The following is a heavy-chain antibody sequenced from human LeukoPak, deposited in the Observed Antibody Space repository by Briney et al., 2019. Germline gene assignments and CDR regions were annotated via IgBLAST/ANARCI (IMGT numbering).Heavy chain of an antibody. J-gene: IGHJ6*04. V-gene: IGHV3-64*02. Sequence: GGSLRLSCAASGFTFTNYAMHWVRQAPGKGLEYVSAISYNGGSTYYAGSVKGRFTISRDNSKNTLYLQMGSLTAEDMGVYYCARRFAAQLAFVDVWGKGTTVTISS. CDR3: ARRFAAQLAFVDV. CDR1: GFTFTNYA. CDR2: ISYNGGST. D-gene: IGHD3-3*02.